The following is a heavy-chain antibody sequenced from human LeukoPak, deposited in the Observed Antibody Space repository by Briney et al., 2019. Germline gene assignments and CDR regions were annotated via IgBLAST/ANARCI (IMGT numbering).Heavy chain of an antibody. J-gene: IGHJ4*02. Sequence: GGSLRLSCAASGFTFSTYWMSWVRQAPGKWLEWVATIKQDGSEKYSVDSVKGRFTISRDNAKNSLYLQMNSLRAEDTAVYYCARDRGSSGPLYYFDYWGQGTLVTVSS. D-gene: IGHD3-22*01. CDR2: IKQDGSEK. CDR3: ARDRGSSGPLYYFDY. CDR1: GFTFSTYW. V-gene: IGHV3-7*05.